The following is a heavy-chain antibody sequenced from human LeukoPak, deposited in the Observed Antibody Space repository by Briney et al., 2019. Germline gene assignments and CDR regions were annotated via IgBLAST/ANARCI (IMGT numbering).Heavy chain of an antibody. CDR1: GGSLSGYY. J-gene: IGHJ4*02. D-gene: IGHD3-10*01. Sequence: SETLSLTCAVYGGSLSGYYWSWIRQTPGKGLEWIGEINHSGSTHSNASLKSRIAISVDTSKNQFSLKLSSVTAADTAVYYCARGSPVTIPAVGGFFGMGRGVKAFDYWGQGTLVTVSS. V-gene: IGHV4-34*01. CDR2: INHSGST. CDR3: ARGSPVTIPAVGGFFGMGRGVKAFDY.